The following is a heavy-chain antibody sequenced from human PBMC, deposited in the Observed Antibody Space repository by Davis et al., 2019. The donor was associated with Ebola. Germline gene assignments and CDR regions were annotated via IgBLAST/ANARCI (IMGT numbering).Heavy chain of an antibody. CDR2: INTGNAKT. CDR3: ARETNWGYWYFDL. V-gene: IGHV1-3*04. D-gene: IGHD7-27*01. Sequence: AASVKVSCKASGYDLTHRPVHWVRQAPGQRPEWMGWINTGNAKTYYSQKFQGRISITEDSSANTVYMDLTSLRSEDTALYFCARETNWGYWYFDLWGRGTPVIVSS. J-gene: IGHJ2*01. CDR1: GYDLTHRP.